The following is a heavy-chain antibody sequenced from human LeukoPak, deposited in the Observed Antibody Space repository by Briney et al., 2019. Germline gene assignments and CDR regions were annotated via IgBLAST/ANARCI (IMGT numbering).Heavy chain of an antibody. CDR1: GFTFSGSA. CDR2: IRSKANSYAT. J-gene: IGHJ4*02. Sequence: PGESLKLSCAASGFTFSGSAMHWVRQASGKGLEWVGRIRSKANSYATAYAASVKGRFTISRDDSKNTAYLQMNSLKTEDTAVYYCTRLGCGGDCYFDYWGQGTLVTVSS. CDR3: TRLGCGGDCYFDY. V-gene: IGHV3-73*01. D-gene: IGHD2-21*02.